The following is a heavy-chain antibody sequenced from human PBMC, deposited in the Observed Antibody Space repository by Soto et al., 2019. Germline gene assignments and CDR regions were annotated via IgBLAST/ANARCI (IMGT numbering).Heavy chain of an antibody. J-gene: IGHJ4*01. D-gene: IGHD6-13*01. CDR3: AKVGPIAAARYFDY. CDR1: GFTFSSYG. CDR2: ISYDGSNK. Sequence: GGSLRLSCAASGFTFSSYGMHWVRQAPGKGLEWVAVISYDGSNKYYADSVKGRFTISRDNSKNTLYLQMNSLRAEDTAVYYCAKVGPIAAARYFDYCGHGTLVTVSP. V-gene: IGHV3-30*18.